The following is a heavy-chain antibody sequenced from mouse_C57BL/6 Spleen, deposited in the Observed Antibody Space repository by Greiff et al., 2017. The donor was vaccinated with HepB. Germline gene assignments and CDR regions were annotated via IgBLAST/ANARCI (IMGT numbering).Heavy chain of an antibody. D-gene: IGHD1-1*01. CDR1: GFTFSDYY. CDR2: ICNGGGST. J-gene: IGHJ1*03. V-gene: IGHV5-12*01. CDR3: AREGNYLITTVVAHWDFDV. Sequence: EVQRVESGGGLVQPGGSLKLSCAASGFTFSDYYMYWVRQTPEKRLEWVAYICNGGGSTYYPDTVKGRFTISRDNAKNTLYLQMSRLKSEDTAMYYCAREGNYLITTVVAHWDFDVWGTGTTVTVSS.